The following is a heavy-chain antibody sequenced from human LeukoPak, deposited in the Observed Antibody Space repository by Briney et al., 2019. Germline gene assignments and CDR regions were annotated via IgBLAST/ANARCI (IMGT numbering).Heavy chain of an antibody. D-gene: IGHD3-10*01. Sequence: GGSMRLFCAASGFSISNDWMSWVRQAPGKGLEWVARVKSRSAGETTDYAAPVKGRITISRDDSKNTLYLQMNSLKTEDTAVYYCTLIQGWGSGSYYRDFWGQGTLVTVSS. CDR2: VKSRSAGETT. J-gene: IGHJ4*02. CDR1: GFSISNDW. CDR3: TLIQGWGSGSYYRDF. V-gene: IGHV3-15*01.